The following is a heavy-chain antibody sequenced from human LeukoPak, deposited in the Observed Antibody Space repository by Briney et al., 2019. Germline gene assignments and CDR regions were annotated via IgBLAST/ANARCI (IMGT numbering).Heavy chain of an antibody. CDR3: APSVLSSFDY. J-gene: IGHJ4*02. CDR1: GFTFSSYA. V-gene: IGHV3-23*01. D-gene: IGHD3-3*01. Sequence: PGGSLRLSCAASGFTFSSYAMSWVRQAPGKGLEWVSSISARGDDIYYGDSVKGRVTISRDNSKNTLYLQVNSLRAEDTAVYYCAPSVLSSFDYWGQGTLVIVSS. CDR2: ISARGDDI.